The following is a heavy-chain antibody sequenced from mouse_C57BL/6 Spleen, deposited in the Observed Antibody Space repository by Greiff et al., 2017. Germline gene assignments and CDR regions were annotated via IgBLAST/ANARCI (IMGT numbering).Heavy chain of an antibody. Sequence: DVQLQESGGDLVKPGGSLKLSCAASGFTFSSYGMSWVRQTPDKRLEWVATISSGGSYTYYPDSVKGRFTISRDNAKNTLYLQMSSLKSEDTAMYYCARHVDGNSFDYWGQGTTLTVSS. J-gene: IGHJ2*01. V-gene: IGHV5-6*01. CDR3: ARHVDGNSFDY. CDR1: GFTFSSYG. CDR2: ISSGGSYT. D-gene: IGHD2-1*01.